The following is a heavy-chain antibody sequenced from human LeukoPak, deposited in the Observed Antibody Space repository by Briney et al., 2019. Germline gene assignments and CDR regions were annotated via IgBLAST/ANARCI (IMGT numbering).Heavy chain of an antibody. Sequence: ASVKVSCKASGYTFTGYYFHWVRQAPGQGLEWMGWIIPNSGGTKYAQRFQGRVTMTRDTSISTAYMELSRLRSDDTSVYCCARAVGNSANDYAELRFDYWGQGTLVTVSS. CDR2: IIPNSGGT. CDR3: ARAVGNSANDYAELRFDY. J-gene: IGHJ4*02. V-gene: IGHV1-2*02. CDR1: GYTFTGYY. D-gene: IGHD5-12*01.